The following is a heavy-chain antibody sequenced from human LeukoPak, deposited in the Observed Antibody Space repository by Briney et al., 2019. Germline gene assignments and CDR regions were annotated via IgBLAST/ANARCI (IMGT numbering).Heavy chain of an antibody. CDR1: GFTFNSHY. J-gene: IGHJ4*02. CDR3: ARGHLYSFDH. CDR2: TTDDATTT. D-gene: IGHD4-11*01. Sequence: GGSLRLSCAFSGFTFNSHYVHWARQAPGQGLLWVSRTTDDATTTYADSVRGRFTISRDIAKKTLYLQMNSLRAEDTAVYYCARGHLYSFDHWGQGALVTVSS. V-gene: IGHV3-74*01.